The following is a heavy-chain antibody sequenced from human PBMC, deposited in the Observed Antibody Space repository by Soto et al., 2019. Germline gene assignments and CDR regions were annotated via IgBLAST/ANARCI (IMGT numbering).Heavy chain of an antibody. V-gene: IGHV3-7*03. CDR1: GFTFNTYW. CDR3: ARKYCSTTSCKFDY. D-gene: IGHD2-2*01. Sequence: VQLVESGGGLVQPGGSLRLSCAASGFTFNTYWMTWVRQAPGKGLEWVANIKQDGSEKYYVDSVKGRFTISRDNAKNSLYLQMNSLRVEDTAVYYCARKYCSTTSCKFDYWGQGTLVTVSS. J-gene: IGHJ4*02. CDR2: IKQDGSEK.